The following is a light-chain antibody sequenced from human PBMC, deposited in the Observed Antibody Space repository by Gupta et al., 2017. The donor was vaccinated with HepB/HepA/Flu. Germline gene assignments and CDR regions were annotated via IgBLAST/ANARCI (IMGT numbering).Light chain of an antibody. CDR1: QSFSSSF. Sequence: EVVLTQSPGTLSLSPGETATLSCRTSQSFSSSFLAWYQEKPGQAPRLLSYGASSRAPGIPDRLSGSGSGTDLTLTMSRLEPDDFAVYFCQQYGDSPRTFGKGTKVEIE. V-gene: IGKV3-20*01. CDR3: QQYGDSPRT. J-gene: IGKJ1*01. CDR2: GAS.